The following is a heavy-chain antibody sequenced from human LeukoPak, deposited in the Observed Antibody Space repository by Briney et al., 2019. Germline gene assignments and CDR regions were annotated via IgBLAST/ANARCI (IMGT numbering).Heavy chain of an antibody. V-gene: IGHV3-21*01. CDR2: ISSSSSYI. J-gene: IGHJ4*02. Sequence: GGSLRLSCAASGFIFSTYTMNWVRQAPGKGLEWVSSISSSSSYIYYADSVKGRFTISRDNAKNSLYLQMNSLRAEDTAVYYCARDLATVNDYWGQGILVTVSS. D-gene: IGHD4-17*01. CDR1: GFIFSTYT. CDR3: ARDLATVNDY.